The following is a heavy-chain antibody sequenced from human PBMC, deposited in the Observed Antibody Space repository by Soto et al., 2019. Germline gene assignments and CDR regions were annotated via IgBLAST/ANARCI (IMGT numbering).Heavy chain of an antibody. CDR1: GGTFSRHA. J-gene: IGHJ4*02. CDR3: ASERSAQYFDS. V-gene: IGHV1-69*06. D-gene: IGHD1-26*01. CDR2: ISPTFGTA. Sequence: SVKVSCKASGGTFSRHAIAWVRQAPGQGLERMGGISPTFGTATYAPKFQGRVAISADRSSNTAYMELSSLRSQDTAVYYCASERSAQYFDSWGQGTVVTVSS.